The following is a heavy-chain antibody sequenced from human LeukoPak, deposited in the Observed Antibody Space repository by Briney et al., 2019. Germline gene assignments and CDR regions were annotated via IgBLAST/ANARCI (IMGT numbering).Heavy chain of an antibody. CDR1: GYTFTGYY. CDR3: ARSYDFWSGQLPDY. V-gene: IGHV1-2*02. Sequence: ASVKVSCKASGYTFTGYYMHWVRQAPGQGLEWMGWINPNSGGTNYAQKFQGRFTMTRDTSISTAYMELSRLRSDDTAVYYCARSYDFWSGQLPDYWGQGTLVTVSS. CDR2: INPNSGGT. J-gene: IGHJ4*02. D-gene: IGHD3-3*01.